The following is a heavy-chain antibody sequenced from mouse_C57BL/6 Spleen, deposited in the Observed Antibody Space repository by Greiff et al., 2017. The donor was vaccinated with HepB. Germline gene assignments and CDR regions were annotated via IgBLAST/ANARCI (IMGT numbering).Heavy chain of an antibody. CDR2: INPNNGGT. Sequence: EVQLQQSGPELVKPGASVKMSCKASGYTFTDYSMHWVKQSPGKSLEWIGYINPNNGGTSYNQKFKGKATLTVNKSSSTAYMELRSLTSEDSAVYYCAPYDYPWFAYWGQGTLVTVSA. D-gene: IGHD2-4*01. CDR1: GYTFTDYS. CDR3: APYDYPWFAY. J-gene: IGHJ3*01. V-gene: IGHV1-22*01.